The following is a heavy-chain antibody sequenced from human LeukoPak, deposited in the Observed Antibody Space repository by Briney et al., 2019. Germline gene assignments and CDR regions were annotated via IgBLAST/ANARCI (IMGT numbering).Heavy chain of an antibody. V-gene: IGHV3-66*01. D-gene: IGHD3-9*01. CDR1: GFTVSSNY. CDR2: IYSGGST. J-gene: IGHJ6*02. Sequence: GGSLRLSCAASGFTVSSNYMSWVRQAPGKGLEWVSVIYSGGSTYYADSVKGRFTISRDNSKNTLYLQMNSLRAEDTAVYYCARDVESLDYAILTGYPSGMDVWGQGTTVTVSS. CDR3: ARDVESLDYAILTGYPSGMDV.